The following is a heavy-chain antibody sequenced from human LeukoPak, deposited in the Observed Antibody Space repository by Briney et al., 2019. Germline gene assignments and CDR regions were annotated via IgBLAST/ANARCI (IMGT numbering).Heavy chain of an antibody. J-gene: IGHJ4*02. CDR1: GGSISSYF. V-gene: IGHV4-59*01. CDR3: AREGYGDLSYFDY. D-gene: IGHD6-13*01. Sequence: SENLSLTCTVSGGSISSYFWNWIRQRPGKGLEWIGCLYNSGITNYNPSLKSRVTISVDASKNQFSLKLSSVTAADTTVYYCAREGYGDLSYFDYWGQGTLVTVSS. CDR2: LYNSGIT.